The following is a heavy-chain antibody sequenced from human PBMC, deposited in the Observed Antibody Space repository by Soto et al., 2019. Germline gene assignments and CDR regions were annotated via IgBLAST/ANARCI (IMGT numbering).Heavy chain of an antibody. V-gene: IGHV4-31*03. J-gene: IGHJ6*02. Sequence: QVQLQESGPGLVKPSQTLSLICTVSGGSINSGGYYWSWIRQLPGKGLEWIGYIYYTGSTYYNPSPTRRLPXXVDTSANQFSLKLSSVTAADTAIYFCARVFKTMSFYYGMDVWGQGTAVAVSS. CDR3: ARVFKTMSFYYGMDV. D-gene: IGHD3-22*01. CDR1: GGSINSGGYY. CDR2: IYYTGST.